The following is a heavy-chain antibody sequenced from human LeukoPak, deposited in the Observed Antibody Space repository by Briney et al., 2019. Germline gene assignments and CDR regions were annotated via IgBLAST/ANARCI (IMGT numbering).Heavy chain of an antibody. J-gene: IGHJ4*02. CDR1: GGSISSSSYY. V-gene: IGHV4-39*02. D-gene: IGHD3/OR15-3a*01. CDR2: IYYSGST. Sequence: ASETLSLTCTVSGGSISSSSYYWGWIRQPPGKGLEWIRSIYYSGSTYYNPSLKSRVTISVDTSKKQFSLRLSSVTAADTAVYYCARVSNFWTAYDYWGQGALVTVSS. CDR3: ARVSNFWTAYDY.